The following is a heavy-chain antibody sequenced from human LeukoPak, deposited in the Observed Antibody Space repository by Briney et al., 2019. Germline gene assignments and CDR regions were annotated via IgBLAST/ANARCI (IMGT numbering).Heavy chain of an antibody. Sequence: GGPLRLSCAGSGFTFSDYWMTWVRQAPGKGLEWVANIKEDGSDKQYEDSVKGRFTISRDNADNSLFLQMNNLRAEDTAVYYCARLSHIAAAGPDYWGQGTLVTVSS. CDR2: IKEDGSDK. J-gene: IGHJ4*02. V-gene: IGHV3-7*01. CDR3: ARLSHIAAAGPDY. CDR1: GFTFSDYW. D-gene: IGHD6-13*01.